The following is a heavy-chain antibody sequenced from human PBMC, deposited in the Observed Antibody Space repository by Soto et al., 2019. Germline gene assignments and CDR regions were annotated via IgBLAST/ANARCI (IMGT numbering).Heavy chain of an antibody. Sequence: GGSLRLSCAASGFTFSSYAMSWVRQAPGKGLEWVSAISGSGGSTYYADSVKGRFTISRDNSKNTLYLQMNSLRAEDTAVYYCAKAGPPLHYYYYYGMDVWGQGTTVTVSS. J-gene: IGHJ6*02. CDR2: ISGSGGST. CDR3: AKAGPPLHYYYYYGMDV. V-gene: IGHV3-23*01. CDR1: GFTFSSYA.